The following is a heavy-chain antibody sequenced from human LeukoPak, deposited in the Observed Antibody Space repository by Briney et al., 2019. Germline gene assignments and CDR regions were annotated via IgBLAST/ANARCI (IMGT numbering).Heavy chain of an antibody. D-gene: IGHD6-19*01. Sequence: PGGSLRLSCAASGFTFSSYEMNWVRQAPGKGLEWVSYISSSGSTIYYADSVKGRFTISRDNAKNSLYLQMNSLRAEDTAFYYCARVGGSQVVAGYQVTPSGYYFDYWGQGTLVTVS. CDR3: ARVGGSQVVAGYQVTPSGYYFDY. J-gene: IGHJ4*02. CDR2: ISSSGSTI. V-gene: IGHV3-48*03. CDR1: GFTFSSYE.